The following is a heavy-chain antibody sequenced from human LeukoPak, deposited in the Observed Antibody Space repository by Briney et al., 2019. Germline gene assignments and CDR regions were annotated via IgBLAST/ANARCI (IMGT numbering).Heavy chain of an antibody. Sequence: ASVKVSCKVSGYTLSELSMHWVRQAPGKGLERMGGFDPEDGETIYAQKFQGRVTMTEDTSTDTAYMELSSLRSEDTAVYYCATGGKAVVYYFHYWGQGTLVTVSS. CDR3: ATGGKAVVYYFHY. CDR1: GYTLSELS. V-gene: IGHV1-24*01. CDR2: FDPEDGET. D-gene: IGHD2-21*01. J-gene: IGHJ4*02.